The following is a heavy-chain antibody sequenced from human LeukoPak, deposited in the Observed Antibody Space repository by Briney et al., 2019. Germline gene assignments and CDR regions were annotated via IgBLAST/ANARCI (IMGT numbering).Heavy chain of an antibody. CDR3: ARGNQRVLDY. Sequence: GGSLRLSRAASGFTFTTYWMHWVRQVPAKGLVWVSRIQTDSSNTHYADSVKGRFTISRDNARNTLYWQMNSLRAEDGAMYYCARGNQRVLDYWGQGTLVTVSS. J-gene: IGHJ4*02. D-gene: IGHD1-1*01. V-gene: IGHV3-74*01. CDR2: IQTDSSNT. CDR1: GFTFTTYW.